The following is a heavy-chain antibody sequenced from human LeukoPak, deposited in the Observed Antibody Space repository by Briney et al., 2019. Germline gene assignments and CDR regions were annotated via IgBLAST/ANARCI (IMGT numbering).Heavy chain of an antibody. CDR3: ARELSSSVDY. CDR2: IYPGDSDT. V-gene: IGHV5-51*01. CDR1: GYSFSTYW. D-gene: IGHD2-2*01. Sequence: GESLTISCKGSGYSFSTYWIGWVRPMPGKGLEWMGSIYPGDSDTRYSPSFQGQVTISADKSISTAYLQWSSLKASDTAMYYCARELSSSVDYWGQGTLVTVSS. J-gene: IGHJ4*02.